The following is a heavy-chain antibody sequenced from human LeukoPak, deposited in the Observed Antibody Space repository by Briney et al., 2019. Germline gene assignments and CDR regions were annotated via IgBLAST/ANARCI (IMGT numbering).Heavy chain of an antibody. D-gene: IGHD1-26*01. J-gene: IGHJ4*02. CDR1: GYSLLNYG. V-gene: IGHV1-18*01. CDR3: TSPRSGTYEFDY. Sequence: VASVTVSCKASGYSLLNYGISWVRQAPGQGLEWLGWISAYNRKTNYAQKVQGRVTMTIETSTSTAYMELRGLNSDDTAVYYCTSPRSGTYEFDYWGQGTQVTVSS. CDR2: ISAYNRKT.